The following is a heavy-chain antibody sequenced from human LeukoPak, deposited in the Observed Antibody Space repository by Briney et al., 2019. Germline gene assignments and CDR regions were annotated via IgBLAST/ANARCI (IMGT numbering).Heavy chain of an antibody. Sequence: SETLSLTCTVSGGSISSYYWSWIRQPPGKGLEWIGYIYYSGSTNYNPSLKSRVTISVDTSKNQFSLRLSSVTAADTAVYYCARESLIYDILTGYQYYFDYWGQGTLVTVSS. CDR3: ARESLIYDILTGYQYYFDY. V-gene: IGHV4-59*01. CDR1: GGSISSYY. CDR2: IYYSGST. D-gene: IGHD3-9*01. J-gene: IGHJ4*02.